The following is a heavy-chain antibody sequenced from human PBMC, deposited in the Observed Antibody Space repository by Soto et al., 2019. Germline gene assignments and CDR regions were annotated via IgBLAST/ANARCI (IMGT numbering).Heavy chain of an antibody. CDR2: INPNSGGT. CDR3: ARDLNSGGTPEA. Sequence: APVKVSCKASGYTFTGYYMHCVRQAPGQGLEWMGWINPNSGGTNYAQKFQGRVTMTRDTSISTAYMELSRLRSDDTAVYYCARDLNSGGTPEAWGQGTLVSLSS. D-gene: IGHD1-7*01. CDR1: GYTFTGYY. V-gene: IGHV1-2*02. J-gene: IGHJ5*02.